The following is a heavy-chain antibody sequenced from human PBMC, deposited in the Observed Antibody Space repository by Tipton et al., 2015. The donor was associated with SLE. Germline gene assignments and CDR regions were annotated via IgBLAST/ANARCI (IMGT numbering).Heavy chain of an antibody. CDR3: ARPRRGYSYGFDY. CDR2: INHSGST. V-gene: IGHV4-39*07. CDR1: GGSISSGSYY. D-gene: IGHD5-18*01. J-gene: IGHJ4*02. Sequence: TLSLTCTVSGGSISSGSYYWSWIRQPPGKGLEWIGEINHSGSTNYNPSLKSRVTISVDTSKNQFSLKLSSVTAADTAVYYCARPRRGYSYGFDYWGQGTLVTVSS.